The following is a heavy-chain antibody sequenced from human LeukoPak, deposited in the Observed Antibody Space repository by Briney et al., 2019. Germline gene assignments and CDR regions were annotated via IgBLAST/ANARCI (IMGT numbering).Heavy chain of an antibody. CDR1: GFTFSSYG. CDR3: AKDSRLWFGELFFDY. D-gene: IGHD3-10*01. J-gene: IGHJ4*02. Sequence: PGESLRLTCAASGFTFSSYGMNWIRQAPGKGLEWMALIRYDGSNKYYADSVKGRFTISRDNSKNTLCLQMNSLRAEDTAVYYCAKDSRLWFGELFFDYWGQGTLVTVSS. CDR2: IRYDGSNK. V-gene: IGHV3-30*02.